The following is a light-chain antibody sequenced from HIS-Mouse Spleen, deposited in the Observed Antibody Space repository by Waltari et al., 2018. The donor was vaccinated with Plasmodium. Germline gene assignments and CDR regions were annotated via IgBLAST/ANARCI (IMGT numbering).Light chain of an antibody. CDR3: AACDDSLNGWV. Sequence: QSVLTQPPSASGTPGQRVTISCSGSSSNIGSNTVKWYQQRPGTAPKLLIYSNNRRPSGVPDRVSGSKSGTSASLAIGGLQSEEEADYYWAACDDSLNGWVFGGGTKLTVL. V-gene: IGLV1-44*01. CDR1: SSNIGSNT. J-gene: IGLJ3*02. CDR2: SNN.